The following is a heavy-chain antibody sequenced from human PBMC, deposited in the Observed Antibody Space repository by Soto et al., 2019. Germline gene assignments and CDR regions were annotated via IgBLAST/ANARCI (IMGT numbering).Heavy chain of an antibody. CDR2: TYYRSKWYN. CDR3: AREEVLDDYDILTGYSLFDY. CDR1: GDSVSSNSAA. Sequence: PSQTLSLTCAISGDSVSSNSAAWNWIRQSPSRGLEWLGRTYYRSKWYNDYAVSVKSRITINPDTSKNQFSLQLNSVTPEDTAVDYCAREEVLDDYDILTGYSLFDYWGQGTLVTVSS. J-gene: IGHJ4*02. D-gene: IGHD3-9*01. V-gene: IGHV6-1*01.